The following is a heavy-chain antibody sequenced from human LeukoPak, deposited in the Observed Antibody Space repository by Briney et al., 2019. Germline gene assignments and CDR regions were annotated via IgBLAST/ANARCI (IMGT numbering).Heavy chain of an antibody. V-gene: IGHV1-2*02. CDR2: INPNSGGT. D-gene: IGHD3-3*01. J-gene: IGHJ6*02. CDR3: ARDCGYYDFWSGYYYYGMDV. CDR1: GYTFTGYY. Sequence: VASVKVSCKASGYTFTGYYMHWVRQAPGQGLEWMGWINPNSGGTNYAQKFQGRVTMTRDTSISTAYMELSRLRSDDTAVYYCARDCGYYDFWSGYYYYGMDVWGQGTTVTVSS.